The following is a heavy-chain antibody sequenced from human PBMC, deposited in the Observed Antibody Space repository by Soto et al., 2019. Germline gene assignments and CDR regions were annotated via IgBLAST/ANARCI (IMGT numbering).Heavy chain of an antibody. CDR1: GGSISSYR. Sequence: SETLSLTCTVSGGSISSYRWSWIRQPAGKGLEWIGRLNTYGNTHYNPSLKSRVTVSVDTSRNQFFLTLRSVTAADTATYYCASTDYGGDGQDYWGQGTLVTVSS. V-gene: IGHV4-4*07. D-gene: IGHD4-17*01. CDR3: ASTDYGGDGQDY. J-gene: IGHJ4*02. CDR2: LNTYGNT.